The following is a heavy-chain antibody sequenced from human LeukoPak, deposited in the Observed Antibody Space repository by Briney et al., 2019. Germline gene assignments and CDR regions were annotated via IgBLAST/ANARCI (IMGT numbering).Heavy chain of an antibody. J-gene: IGHJ3*02. V-gene: IGHV3-15*04. Sequence: GGSLRLSCAASGFTFSDAWMSWVRQAPGKGLECIGRIEKISDGETTDYAAPVKGRITISRDDSKNTLYLQINSLKTDDTALYYCTTRTWADGFDIWGQGTMLTVSS. CDR1: GFTFSDAW. CDR3: TTRTWADGFDI. D-gene: IGHD2-2*01. CDR2: IEKISDGETT.